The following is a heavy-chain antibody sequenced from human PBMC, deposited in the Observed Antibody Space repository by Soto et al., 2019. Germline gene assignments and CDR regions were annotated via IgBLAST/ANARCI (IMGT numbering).Heavy chain of an antibody. CDR1: GYTFTSYG. J-gene: IGHJ6*02. CDR3: TTGDQQYCTNGVCYYYYYGMDV. V-gene: IGHV1-18*01. Sequence: GASVKVSCKASGYTFTSYGISWVRQAPGQGLEWMGWISAYNGNTNYAQKLQGRVTMTTDTSTSTAYMELRSLRSDDTAVYYCTTGDQQYCTNGVCYYYYYGMDVWGQGTTVTVSS. CDR2: ISAYNGNT. D-gene: IGHD2-8*01.